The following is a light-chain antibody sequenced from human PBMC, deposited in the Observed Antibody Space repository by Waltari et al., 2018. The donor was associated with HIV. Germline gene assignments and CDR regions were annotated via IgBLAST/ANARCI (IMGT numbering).Light chain of an antibody. CDR2: DVS. CDR1: RREVGDYNY. CDR3: CAYAAAHISYV. V-gene: IGLV2-11*01. Sequence: QSALTQPPSVSGSPGQSVTISCTGTRREVGDYNYVSWYHRHPGKAPKLIIFDVSQRPSGVPDRFSGSKSGSTASLTISGLQTEDEADYFCCAYAAAHISYVFGSGTKVAVL. J-gene: IGLJ1*01.